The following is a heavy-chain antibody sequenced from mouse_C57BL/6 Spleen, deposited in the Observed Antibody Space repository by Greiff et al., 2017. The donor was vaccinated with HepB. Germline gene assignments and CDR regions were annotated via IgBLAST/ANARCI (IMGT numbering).Heavy chain of an antibody. D-gene: IGHD2-1*01. CDR3: ARERDYGNFAY. Sequence: QVQLQQSGAELVRPGSSVKLSCKASGYTFTSYWMHWVKQRPIQGLEWIGNIDPSDSETHYNQKFKDKATLTVDKSSSTAYMQISSLTSEDSAVYYCARERDYGNFAYWGQGTLVTVSA. J-gene: IGHJ3*01. CDR2: IDPSDSET. CDR1: GYTFTSYW. V-gene: IGHV1-52*01.